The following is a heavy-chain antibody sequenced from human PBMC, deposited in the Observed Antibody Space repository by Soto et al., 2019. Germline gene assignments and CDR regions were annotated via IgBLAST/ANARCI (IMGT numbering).Heavy chain of an antibody. CDR1: GYTFTHYY. V-gene: IGHV1-46*01. Sequence: QVQLVQSGAEVKKPGASVRGSCMASGYTFTHYYIHWVRQAPGQGLEWMGIINPNGGITTYAQKFRAGFSMTRDTSTSTVYLELSSLRSEDSAVYSCATSVNSAMAFDYWGQGTLVTVSS. J-gene: IGHJ4*02. CDR3: ATSVNSAMAFDY. D-gene: IGHD5-18*01. CDR2: INPNGGIT.